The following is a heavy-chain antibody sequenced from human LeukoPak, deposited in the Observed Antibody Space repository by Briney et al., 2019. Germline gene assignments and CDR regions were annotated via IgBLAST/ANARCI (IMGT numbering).Heavy chain of an antibody. CDR2: IYYSGST. J-gene: IGHJ5*02. CDR1: GGFLSSSSYY. V-gene: IGHV4-39*07. Sequence: SETLSLTCLVSGGFLSSSSYYWGWTRQPPGKGLEWIGSIYYSGSTYYNQSIKSRVTISVDTSKNQFSLKLRSVTAADTAVYYCARVEEFCSSGSCYLGWFDPWGQGTLVTVSP. D-gene: IGHD2-15*01. CDR3: ARVEEFCSSGSCYLGWFDP.